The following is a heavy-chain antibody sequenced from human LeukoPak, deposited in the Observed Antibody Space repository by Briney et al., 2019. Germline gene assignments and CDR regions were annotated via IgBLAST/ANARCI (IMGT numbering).Heavy chain of an antibody. CDR3: ARGNRGYSGYDYTSIGVDY. V-gene: IGHV3-48*01. CDR1: GFTFSSYS. Sequence: GGSLRLSCAASGFTFSSYSMNWVRQAPGKGLEWVSYISSSSSTIYYADSAKGRFTISRDNSKNTLYLQMNSLRAEDTAVYYCARGNRGYSGYDYTSIGVDYWGQGTLVTVSS. J-gene: IGHJ4*02. D-gene: IGHD5-12*01. CDR2: ISSSSSTI.